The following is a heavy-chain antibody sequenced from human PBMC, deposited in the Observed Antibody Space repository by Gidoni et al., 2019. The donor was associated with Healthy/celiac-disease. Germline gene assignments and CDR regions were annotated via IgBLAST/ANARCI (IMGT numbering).Heavy chain of an antibody. CDR1: GGTFSSSA. D-gene: IGHD2-8*02. V-gene: IGHV1-69*01. J-gene: IGHJ6*02. CDR3: ARESRRGSSPGGGMDV. Sequence: QVQLVQSGAEVKKPGTSVKVSCQASGGTFSSSAISWVRQAPGQGLEWMGGIIPIFGTANYAQKFQGRVTITADESTSTAYMELISLRSEDTAVYYCARESRRGSSPGGGMDVWGQGTTVTVSS. CDR2: IIPIFGTA.